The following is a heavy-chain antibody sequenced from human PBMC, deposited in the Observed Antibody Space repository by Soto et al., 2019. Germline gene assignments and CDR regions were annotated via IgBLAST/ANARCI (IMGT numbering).Heavy chain of an antibody. J-gene: IGHJ6*02. D-gene: IGHD6-19*01. Sequence: PGGSLRLSCVASGFTFEDYAMHWVRQSPGKGLEWVSGISWNSGSIGYADSVKGRFTISRDNAKKSLYLQMNSLGADDTAFYYCAKDLAGKGDYYYYYGMDVWGQGTTVTVS. V-gene: IGHV3-9*01. CDR2: ISWNSGSI. CDR3: AKDLAGKGDYYYYYGMDV. CDR1: GFTFEDYA.